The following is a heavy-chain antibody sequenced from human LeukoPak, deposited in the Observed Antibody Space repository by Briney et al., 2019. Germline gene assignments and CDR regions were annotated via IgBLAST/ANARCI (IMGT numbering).Heavy chain of an antibody. CDR2: ISYDGSNK. J-gene: IGHJ4*02. D-gene: IGHD3-3*01. CDR1: GFTFSSYA. CDR3: AREDSYYDFWSGYSNLFDY. V-gene: IGHV3-30-3*01. Sequence: GGSLRLSCAASGFTFSSYAMHWVRQAPGKGLEWVAVISYDGSNKYYADSVKGRFTISRDNSKNTLYLQMNSLRAEDTAVYYCAREDSYYDFWSGYSNLFDYWGQGTLVTVSS.